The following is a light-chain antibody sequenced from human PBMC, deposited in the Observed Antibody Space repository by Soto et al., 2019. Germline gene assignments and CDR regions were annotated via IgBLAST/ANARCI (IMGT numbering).Light chain of an antibody. CDR1: QSIGTF. CDR2: TSF. V-gene: IGKV1-39*01. J-gene: IGKJ1*01. CDR3: QQAFSAQWT. Sequence: IQMTQSPSSLSASVGYRVSITCRASQSIGTFLNWYQQKPGEAPNXLIHTSFTLYSGVPSRFSVTGSGTDFTLTISSLKPEDFATYVCQQAFSAQWTFRQGTKVDI.